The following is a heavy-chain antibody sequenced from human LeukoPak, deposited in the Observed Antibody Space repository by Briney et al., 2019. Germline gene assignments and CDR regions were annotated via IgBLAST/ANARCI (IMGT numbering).Heavy chain of an antibody. J-gene: IGHJ5*02. CDR1: GFTFSSYA. CDR3: ARDGDTYYYGSGTWFDP. Sequence: GGSLRLSCAASGFTFSSYAMHWVRQAPGKGLEWVAVISYDGSNKYYADSVKGRFTISRDNSKNTLYLQMNSLRAEDTAVYYCARDGDTYYYGSGTWFDPWGQGTLVTVSS. CDR2: ISYDGSNK. V-gene: IGHV3-30-3*01. D-gene: IGHD3-10*01.